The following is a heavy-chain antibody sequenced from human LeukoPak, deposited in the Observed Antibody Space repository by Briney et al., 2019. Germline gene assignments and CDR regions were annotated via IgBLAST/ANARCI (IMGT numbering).Heavy chain of an antibody. Sequence: GESLKISCKGSGCSFTSYWIGWVRQMPGKGLEWMGIIYPGDSDTRYSPSFQGQVTISADKSISTAYLQWSSLKASDTAMYYCARAYYYDSGYYYYHYMDVWGKGTTVTISS. CDR3: ARAYYYDSGYYYYHYMDV. CDR2: IYPGDSDT. CDR1: GCSFTSYW. V-gene: IGHV5-51*01. J-gene: IGHJ6*03. D-gene: IGHD3-22*01.